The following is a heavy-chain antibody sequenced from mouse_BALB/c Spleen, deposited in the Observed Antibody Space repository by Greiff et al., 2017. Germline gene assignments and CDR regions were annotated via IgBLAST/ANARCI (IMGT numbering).Heavy chain of an antibody. Sequence: VQLVESGAELAKPGASVKMSCKASGYTFTSYWMHWVKQRPGQGLEWIGYINPSTGYTEYNQKFKDKATLTADKSSSTAYMQLSSLTSEDSAVYYCASYDYVYYFDYWGQGTTLTVSS. D-gene: IGHD2-4*01. J-gene: IGHJ2*01. CDR1: GYTFTSYW. V-gene: IGHV1-7*01. CDR3: ASYDYVYYFDY. CDR2: INPSTGYT.